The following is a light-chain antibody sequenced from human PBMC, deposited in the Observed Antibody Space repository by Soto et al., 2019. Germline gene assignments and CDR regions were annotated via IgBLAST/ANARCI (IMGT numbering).Light chain of an antibody. Sequence: QSVLTQPPSASGTPGQRVTISCSGSSSNIGNNPVNWYQQLPGTAPKLLIYSNNQRPSGVPDRFSGSKSGTSASLAISGLQSEDEADYYCAAWDDSLNVLFGGGTKGTVL. CDR1: SSNIGNNP. CDR3: AAWDDSLNVL. J-gene: IGLJ2*01. V-gene: IGLV1-44*01. CDR2: SNN.